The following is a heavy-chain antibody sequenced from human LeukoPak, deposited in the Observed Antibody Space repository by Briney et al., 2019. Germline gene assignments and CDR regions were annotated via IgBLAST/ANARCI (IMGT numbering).Heavy chain of an antibody. Sequence: SETLSLTCTVSGGSISSGGYYWTWIRQHPGKGLEWIGYIYYSGSTYYNPSLKSRVTISVDTSKNQFSLRLSSVTAADTAVYYCALGHCGGGSCYAREYFQHWGQGTLVTVSS. J-gene: IGHJ1*01. CDR2: IYYSGST. V-gene: IGHV4-31*03. CDR3: ALGHCGGGSCYAREYFQH. D-gene: IGHD2-15*01. CDR1: GGSISSGGYY.